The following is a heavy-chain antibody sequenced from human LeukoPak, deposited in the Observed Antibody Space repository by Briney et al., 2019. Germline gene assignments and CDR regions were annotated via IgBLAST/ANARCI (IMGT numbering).Heavy chain of an antibody. Sequence: SVKVSCKASGGTFSSHAISWVRQAPGQGLEWMGGIIPIFGTANYAQKFQGRVTITADKSTSTAYMELSSLRSEDMAVYYCARRIVATISDYYYYYMDVWGKGTTVTVSS. CDR2: IIPIFGTA. V-gene: IGHV1-69*06. CDR3: ARRIVATISDYYYYYMDV. CDR1: GGTFSSHA. J-gene: IGHJ6*03. D-gene: IGHD5-12*01.